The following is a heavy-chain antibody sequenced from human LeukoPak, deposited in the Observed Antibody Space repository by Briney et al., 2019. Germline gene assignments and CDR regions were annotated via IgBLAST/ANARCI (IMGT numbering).Heavy chain of an antibody. CDR3: ARDSRIWRSGDLDY. Sequence: PGRSLRLSCAASGFTFSSYSMHWVRQAPGKGLEWVAVISYDGSNKYYADFVKGRFTISRDNSKNTLYLQMNSLRGEDTAVYYCARDSRIWRSGDLDYWGQGTLVSVSS. J-gene: IGHJ4*02. V-gene: IGHV3-30*04. CDR2: ISYDGSNK. D-gene: IGHD2-15*01. CDR1: GFTFSSYS.